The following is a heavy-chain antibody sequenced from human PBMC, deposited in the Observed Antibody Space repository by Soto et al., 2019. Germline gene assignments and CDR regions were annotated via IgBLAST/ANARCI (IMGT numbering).Heavy chain of an antibody. CDR3: ARTYSSGWYGIIDY. CDR1: GYTFTSYD. V-gene: IGHV1-8*01. J-gene: IGHJ4*02. CDR2: MNPNSGNT. D-gene: IGHD6-19*01. Sequence: ASVKVSCKASGYTFTSYDINWVRQATGQGLEWMGWMNPNSGNTGYAQKFQGRVTMTRNTSISTAYMELSSLRSEDTAVYYCARTYSSGWYGIIDYWGQGTLVTVSS.